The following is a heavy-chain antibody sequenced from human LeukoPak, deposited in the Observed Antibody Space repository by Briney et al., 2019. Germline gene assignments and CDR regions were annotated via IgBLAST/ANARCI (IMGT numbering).Heavy chain of an antibody. V-gene: IGHV4-34*01. J-gene: IGHJ4*02. D-gene: IGHD3-10*01. CDR1: GGSFSGYY. Sequence: SETLSLTCAVYGGSFSGYYWSWVRQPPGKGLEWVGEINHSGSTNYNPSLKSRVTITVDTSKNQFSLKLSSVTAADTAVYYWARRGAPYYYGSGSYYRSHYYFDYWGQGTLVTVSS. CDR3: ARRGAPYYYGSGSYYRSHYYFDY. CDR2: INHSGST.